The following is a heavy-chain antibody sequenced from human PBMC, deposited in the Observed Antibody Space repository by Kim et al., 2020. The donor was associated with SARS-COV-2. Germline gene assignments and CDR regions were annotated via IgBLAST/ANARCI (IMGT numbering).Heavy chain of an antibody. CDR3: ARHQREISGWYVAFYY. V-gene: IGHV4-39*01. CDR1: GGSLSSSSYY. J-gene: IGHJ6*01. CDR2: AYYIGNT. D-gene: IGHD6-19*01. Sequence: SETLSLTCTVSGGSLSSSSYYCGWIRQPPGKGLEWIGTAYYIGNTYYNPSLKSRVTISVDTSKHQCSLKLGSVTAADTAVYYCARHQREISGWYVAFYY.